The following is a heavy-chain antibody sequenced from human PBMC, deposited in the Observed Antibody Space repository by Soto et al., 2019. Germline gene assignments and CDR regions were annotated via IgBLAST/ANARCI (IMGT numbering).Heavy chain of an antibody. J-gene: IGHJ4*02. V-gene: IGHV3-11*06. D-gene: IGHD3-3*01. CDR1: GFTFSDYY. Sequence: PGGSLRLSCAASGFTFSDYYMSWIRQAPGKGLEWVSYISSSSSYTNYADSVKGRFTISRDNAKNSLYLQMNSLRAEDTAVYYCARALEWLTPRAPFDYWGQGTLVTVSS. CDR2: ISSSSSYT. CDR3: ARALEWLTPRAPFDY.